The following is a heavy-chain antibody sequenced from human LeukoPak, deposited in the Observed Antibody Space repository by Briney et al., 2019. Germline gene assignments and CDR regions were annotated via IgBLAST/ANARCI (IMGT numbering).Heavy chain of an antibody. Sequence: NPSETLSLTCTVSGGSISSFYWSWIRQPAGKGLEWIGRIYTSGSTDYNPSLKSRVTMSVDTSKNQFSLKLSSVTAADTAVYYCASEAARFSSGWYATMTRSVGAFDIWGQGTMVTVSS. V-gene: IGHV4-4*07. CDR1: GGSISSFY. D-gene: IGHD6-19*01. J-gene: IGHJ3*02. CDR3: ASEAARFSSGWYATMTRSVGAFDI. CDR2: IYTSGST.